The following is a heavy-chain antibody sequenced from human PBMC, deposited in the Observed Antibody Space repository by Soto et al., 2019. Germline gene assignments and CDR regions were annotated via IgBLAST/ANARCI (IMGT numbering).Heavy chain of an antibody. CDR1: GASISGFY. D-gene: IGHD1-1*01. CDR3: VRDGTKTLRDWFDH. V-gene: IGHV4-4*07. J-gene: IGHJ5*02. Sequence: SETLSLTCTVSGASISGFYWSWIRKSAGKGLEWIGRIYAAGTTDYNPSLKSRVMMSVDTSKKQFSLKLRSVTAADTAVYYCVRDGTKTLRDWFDHWGQGSSVTVSS. CDR2: IYAAGTT.